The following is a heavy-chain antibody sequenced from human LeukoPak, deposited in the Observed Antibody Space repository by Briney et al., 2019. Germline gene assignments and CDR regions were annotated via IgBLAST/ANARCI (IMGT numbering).Heavy chain of an antibody. Sequence: SVKVSCNASGGTFSSYAISWVRQAPGQGLEWMGGIIPIFGTANYAQKFQGRVTITTDESTSTAYMELSSLRSEDTAVYYCARVFTYYDFWSGYSSTLSFDYWGQGTLVTVSS. CDR3: ARVFTYYDFWSGYSSTLSFDY. CDR2: IIPIFGTA. D-gene: IGHD3-3*01. V-gene: IGHV1-69*05. CDR1: GGTFSSYA. J-gene: IGHJ4*02.